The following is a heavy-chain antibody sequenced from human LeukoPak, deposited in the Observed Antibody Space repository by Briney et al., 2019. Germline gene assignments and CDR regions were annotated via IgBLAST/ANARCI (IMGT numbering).Heavy chain of an antibody. CDR1: GFTFSSYE. CDR3: ASGAVAGTYYFDY. CDR2: ISSSSSYT. V-gene: IGHV3-21*05. J-gene: IGHJ4*02. D-gene: IGHD6-19*01. Sequence: GGSLRLSCAASGFTFSSYEMNWVRQAPGKGLEWVSYISSSSSYTYYADSVKGRFTISRDNAKNSLYLQMNSLKASDTAMYYCASGAVAGTYYFDYWGQGTLVTVSS.